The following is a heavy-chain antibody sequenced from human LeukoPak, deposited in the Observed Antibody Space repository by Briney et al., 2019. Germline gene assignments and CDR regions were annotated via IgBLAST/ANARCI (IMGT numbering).Heavy chain of an antibody. V-gene: IGHV3-48*01. CDR3: ARDGNNIDY. CDR2: ISSSSSSI. CDR1: GFTFSSYS. J-gene: IGHJ4*02. Sequence: GGSLRLSCAAPGFTFSSYSMNWVRQAPGKGLEWVSYISSSSSSIYYADSVKGRFTISRDNAKNSLYLQMNSLRAEDTAVYYCARDGNNIDYWGQGTLVTVSS. D-gene: IGHD1/OR15-1a*01.